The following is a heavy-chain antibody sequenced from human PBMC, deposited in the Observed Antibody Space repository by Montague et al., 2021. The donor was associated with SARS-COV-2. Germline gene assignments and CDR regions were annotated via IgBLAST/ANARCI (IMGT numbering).Heavy chain of an antibody. V-gene: IGHV3-23*03. Sequence: SLRLSCAASGFTFSGCAMTWVRQAPGKGLEWVSVIYSGGSITYYADSVKGRFTISRDNSKNTLYLQMNSLRAEDTAVYYCAKAGLYSSTYDSWGQGTLVTVSS. CDR3: AKAGLYSSTYDS. J-gene: IGHJ4*02. CDR2: IYSGGSIT. CDR1: GFTFSGCA. D-gene: IGHD6-13*01.